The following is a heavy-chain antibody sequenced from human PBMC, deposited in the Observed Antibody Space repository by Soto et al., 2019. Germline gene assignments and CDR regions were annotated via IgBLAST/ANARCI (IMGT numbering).Heavy chain of an antibody. CDR3: ARHVGNSPPGS. J-gene: IGHJ4*02. Sequence: PSETLSLTCSVSGGSISGHYWSWIRQPPGKGLEWIGFIYFVGSTYYNPSLKSRVTLSVDTSKNHFSLNLTSVTAADTAVYHCARHVGNSPPGSWGQGTLVTVSS. CDR1: GGSISGHY. D-gene: IGHD1-26*01. V-gene: IGHV4-59*08. CDR2: IYFVGST.